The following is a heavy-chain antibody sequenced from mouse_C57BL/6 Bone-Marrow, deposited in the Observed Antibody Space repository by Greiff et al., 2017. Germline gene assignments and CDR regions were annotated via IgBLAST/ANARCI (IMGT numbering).Heavy chain of an antibody. CDR1: GFSLTSYG. V-gene: IGHV2-5*01. D-gene: IGHD4-1*01. CDR2: IWRGGST. J-gene: IGHJ3*01. Sequence: VQGVESGPGLVQPSQSLSITCTVSGFSLTSYGVHWVRQSPGKGLEWLGVIWRGGSTDYTAAFMSRLSITKDNSKSQVFFKMNSLQADDTAIYYCAKTELTGTSAWFAYWGQGTLVTVSA. CDR3: AKTELTGTSAWFAY.